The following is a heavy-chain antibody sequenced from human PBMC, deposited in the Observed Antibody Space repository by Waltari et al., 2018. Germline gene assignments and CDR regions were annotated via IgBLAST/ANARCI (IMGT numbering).Heavy chain of an antibody. V-gene: IGHV1-2*06. CDR2: IQSNSGGA. CDR1: GYTFTGYY. Sequence: QVQLMQSGAEVKKPGASVKVSCQASGYTFTGYYIHWVRQTPGQGLEWMGRIQSNSGGANFAQKFQGRVTMTRDTSTSTVYMELSRLTFDDTAVYYCARDQSMTNYYYGMDVWGQGTTVTVS. J-gene: IGHJ6*02. CDR3: ARDQSMTNYYYGMDV.